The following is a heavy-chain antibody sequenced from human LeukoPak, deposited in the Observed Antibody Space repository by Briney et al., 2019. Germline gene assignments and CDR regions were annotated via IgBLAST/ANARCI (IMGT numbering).Heavy chain of an antibody. Sequence: SETLSLTCTVSGGSISSGGYYWSWIRQHPGKGLEWIGYIYYSGSTYYNPSLKSRVTISVDTSKNQFSLKLSSVTAADTAVYYCARGDYSGYDSGTYFDYWGQGTLVTVSS. CDR2: IYYSGST. J-gene: IGHJ4*02. D-gene: IGHD5-12*01. V-gene: IGHV4-31*03. CDR3: ARGDYSGYDSGTYFDY. CDR1: GGSISSGGYY.